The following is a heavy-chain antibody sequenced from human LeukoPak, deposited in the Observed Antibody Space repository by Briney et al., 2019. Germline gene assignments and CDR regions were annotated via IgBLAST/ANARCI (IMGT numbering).Heavy chain of an antibody. Sequence: GSLRLSCAASGFTVSSNYMSWVRQARGKGLEWVSVIYSGGSTYYADSVKGRFTISRDNSKNTLYLQMNSLRAEDTAVYYCARGLRLLLNYFDYWGQGTLVTVSS. CDR2: IYSGGST. J-gene: IGHJ4*02. D-gene: IGHD2-15*01. V-gene: IGHV3-66*01. CDR1: GFTVSSNY. CDR3: ARGLRLLLNYFDY.